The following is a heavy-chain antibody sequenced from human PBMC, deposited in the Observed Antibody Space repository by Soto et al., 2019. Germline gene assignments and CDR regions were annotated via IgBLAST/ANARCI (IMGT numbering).Heavy chain of an antibody. CDR2: INTDGSTT. D-gene: IGHD1-26*01. V-gene: IGHV3-74*01. CDR1: GFTFSSYW. J-gene: IGHJ4*02. Sequence: GGSLRLSCAASGFTFSSYWMHWVRQAPGKGLVWVSLINTDGSTTNYADSVKGRFTISRDNTKNTVYLQMNSLRVEDTAVYYCARDLRGSPDCWGQGTLVTVSS. CDR3: ARDLRGSPDC.